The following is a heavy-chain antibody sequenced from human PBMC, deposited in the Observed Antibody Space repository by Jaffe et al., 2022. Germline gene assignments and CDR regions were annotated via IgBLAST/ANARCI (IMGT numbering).Heavy chain of an antibody. D-gene: IGHD3-9*01. CDR1: GGSISSGNFY. CDR2: IFSSGNT. V-gene: IGHV4-61*02. CDR3: ARDPTASSYYDILPSDAFDI. Sequence: QVQLQESGPGLVKPSQTLSLTCTVSGGSISSGNFYWTWIRQPAGKGLEWIGRIFSSGNTNYHPSLKSRVTISLDTSKNQFSLKLTSVTAADTAVYYCARDPTASSYYDILPSDAFDIWGQGAMVTVSS. J-gene: IGHJ3*02.